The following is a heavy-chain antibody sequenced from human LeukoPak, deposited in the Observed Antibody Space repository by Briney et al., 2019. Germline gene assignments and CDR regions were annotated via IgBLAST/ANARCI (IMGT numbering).Heavy chain of an antibody. CDR2: IYTSGST. Sequence: SETLSLTCTVSGGSISSYYWSWIRQPAGKGLEWIGRIYTSGSTNYNPSLKSRVTMSVDTSKNQFSLKLSSVTAADTAVYYCATHQTYDFWSGFDYWGQGTLVTVSS. V-gene: IGHV4-4*07. J-gene: IGHJ4*02. D-gene: IGHD3-3*01. CDR3: ATHQTYDFWSGFDY. CDR1: GGSISSYY.